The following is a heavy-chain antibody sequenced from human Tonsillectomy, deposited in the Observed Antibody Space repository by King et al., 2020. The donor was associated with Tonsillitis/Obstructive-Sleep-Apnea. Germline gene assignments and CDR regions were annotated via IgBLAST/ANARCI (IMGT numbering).Heavy chain of an antibody. Sequence: VQLQQWGAGLLRPSETLSLSCAVSGGPFSTYYWSWIRQPPEKGLEWIGEINHSGDANYNPSLKSRVTISVDTSKNQFSLRLNSVTAADTAVYYCARGMEQDFWGGNYSDAFDIWGQGTMVTVSS. J-gene: IGHJ3*02. D-gene: IGHD3-3*01. V-gene: IGHV4-34*01. CDR1: GGPFSTYY. CDR2: INHSGDA. CDR3: ARGMEQDFWGGNYSDAFDI.